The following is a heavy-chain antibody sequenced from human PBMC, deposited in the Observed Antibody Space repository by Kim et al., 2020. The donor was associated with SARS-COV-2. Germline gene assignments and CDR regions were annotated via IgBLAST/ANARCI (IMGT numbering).Heavy chain of an antibody. V-gene: IGHV3-23*01. D-gene: IGHD3-10*01. Sequence: KGRFTISRDNSKNTLYLQMNSLRAEDTAVYYCAKSGYYYGSGSYYNAFDIWGQGTMVTVSS. J-gene: IGHJ3*02. CDR3: AKSGYYYGSGSYYNAFDI.